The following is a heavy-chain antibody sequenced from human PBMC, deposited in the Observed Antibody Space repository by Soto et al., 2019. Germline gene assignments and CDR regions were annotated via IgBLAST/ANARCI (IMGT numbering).Heavy chain of an antibody. J-gene: IGHJ6*02. V-gene: IGHV1-3*01. D-gene: IGHD2-2*01. CDR1: GYSFTSYA. CDR2: INAGNGNT. Sequence: ASVKVSCKASGYSFTSYAIYWVRQAPGQRLEWMGWINAGNGNTKYSQKLQGRVTFTGDTSASTAHMELSSLRSENTAVYFCARGVENIVVVLDVFGYYGMDVWGQGTTVTVSS. CDR3: ARGVENIVVVLDVFGYYGMDV.